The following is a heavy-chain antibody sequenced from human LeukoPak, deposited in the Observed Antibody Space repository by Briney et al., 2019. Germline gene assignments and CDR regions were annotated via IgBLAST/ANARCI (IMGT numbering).Heavy chain of an antibody. CDR1: GFTLSSYS. CDR3: ASERDGMDV. V-gene: IGHV3-48*04. J-gene: IGHJ6*02. CDR2: ISRSGENV. Sequence: GGSLRLSCVVSGFTLSSYSMNWVRQPPGKGLECVAHISRSGENVQYADSVKGRFTISRDITKNSLYLQMGSLRPDDMAVYYCASERDGMDVWGQGTTVTVSS.